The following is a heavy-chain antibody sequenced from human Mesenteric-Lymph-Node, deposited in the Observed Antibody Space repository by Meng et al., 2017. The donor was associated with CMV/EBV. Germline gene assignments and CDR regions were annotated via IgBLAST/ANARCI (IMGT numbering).Heavy chain of an antibody. CDR3: ARDKSVGATTDAFDI. D-gene: IGHD1-26*01. CDR2: ISSGGTTL. V-gene: IGHV3-48*04. J-gene: IGHJ3*02. CDR1: GFTFSTYS. Sequence: ETLSLTCAASGFTFSTYSMNWVRQAPGKGLEWVSYISSGGTTLYYADSVKGRFTISRDNAENSLYLQMNSLRAEDTAVYYCARDKSVGATTDAFDIWGQGTMVTVSS.